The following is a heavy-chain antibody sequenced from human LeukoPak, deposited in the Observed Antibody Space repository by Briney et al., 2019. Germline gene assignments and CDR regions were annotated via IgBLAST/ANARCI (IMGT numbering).Heavy chain of an antibody. D-gene: IGHD3-22*01. CDR3: ARDWWDSSGYYDY. V-gene: IGHV3-7*01. CDR1: GFTFSRYW. Sequence: PGGSLRLSCAASGFTFSRYWMTWVRQAPGKGLEWVAHIKEDGSDKYYVDSVKGRFTISRDNAKSSLYLQMNSLRAEDTAVYYCARDWWDSSGYYDYWGQGTLVTVSS. CDR2: IKEDGSDK. J-gene: IGHJ4*02.